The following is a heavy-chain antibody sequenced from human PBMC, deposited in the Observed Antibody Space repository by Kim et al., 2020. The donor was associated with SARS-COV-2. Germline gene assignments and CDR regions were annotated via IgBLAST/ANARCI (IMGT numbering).Heavy chain of an antibody. D-gene: IGHD3-9*01. J-gene: IGHJ4*02. V-gene: IGHV5-10-1*01. CDR2: IDPSDSYT. Sequence: GESLKISCKGSGYSFTSYWISWVRQMPGKGLEWMGRIDPSDSYTNYSPSFQGHVTISADKSISTAYLQWSSLKASDTAMYYCASAAYDILTVDYWGQGTLVTVSS. CDR3: ASAAYDILTVDY. CDR1: GYSFTSYW.